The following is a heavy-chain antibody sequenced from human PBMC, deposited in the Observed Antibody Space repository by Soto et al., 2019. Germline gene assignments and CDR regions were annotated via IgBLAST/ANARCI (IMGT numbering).Heavy chain of an antibody. CDR2: IIPIFGTA. CDR1: GGTFSSYA. J-gene: IGHJ6*02. CDR3: ARDRYRDSSGYYRSYYYYGMDV. Sequence: QVQLVQSGAEVKKPGSSVKVSCEASGGTFSSYAISWVRQAPGQGLEWMGGIIPIFGTANYAQKFQGRVTITADKSTSTAYMELSSLRSEDTAVYYCARDRYRDSSGYYRSYYYYGMDVWGQGTTVTVSS. D-gene: IGHD3-22*01. V-gene: IGHV1-69*06.